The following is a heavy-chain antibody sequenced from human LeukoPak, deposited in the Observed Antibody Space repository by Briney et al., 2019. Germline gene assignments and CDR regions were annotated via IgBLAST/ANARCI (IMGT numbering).Heavy chain of an antibody. D-gene: IGHD4-17*01. Sequence: SETLSLTCTVSGGSISSGDYSWSWIRQPPGKGLEWIGYIYYSGSTYYNPSLKSRVTISVDTSKNQFSLKLSSVTAADTAVYYCARGPYGDPFDYWGQGTQVTVSS. CDR3: ARGPYGDPFDY. J-gene: IGHJ4*02. CDR1: GGSISSGDYS. CDR2: IYYSGST. V-gene: IGHV4-30-4*01.